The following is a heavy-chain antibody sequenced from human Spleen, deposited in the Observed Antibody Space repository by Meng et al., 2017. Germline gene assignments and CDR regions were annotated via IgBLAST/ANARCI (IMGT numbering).Heavy chain of an antibody. CDR2: INHSGST. D-gene: IGHD4-11*01. CDR1: GGSFSDYY. CDR3: ARGPTTMAHDFDY. J-gene: IGHJ4*02. V-gene: IGHV4-34*01. Sequence: VQLQPGRAGLLEPSATLSLTCVVSGGSFSDYYWSWIRQPPGKGLEWIGEINHSGSTNYNPSLESRATISVDTSQNNLSLKLSSVTAADSAVYYCARGPTTMAHDFDYWGQGTLVTVSS.